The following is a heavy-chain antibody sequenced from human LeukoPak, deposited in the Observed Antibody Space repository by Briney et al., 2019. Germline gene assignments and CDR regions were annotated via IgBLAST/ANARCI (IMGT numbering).Heavy chain of an antibody. CDR1: GGTFSSYE. CDR2: IIPMFGTA. J-gene: IGHJ4*02. Sequence: GSSVKVSCKASGGTFSSYEISWVRQAPGQGLEWMGGIIPMFGTAKYAQKFQGRVTITADKSTSTAYMELSSLRSEDTAVYYCAKRIQSAMATGYWGQGTLVTVSS. D-gene: IGHD5-18*01. V-gene: IGHV1-69*06. CDR3: AKRIQSAMATGY.